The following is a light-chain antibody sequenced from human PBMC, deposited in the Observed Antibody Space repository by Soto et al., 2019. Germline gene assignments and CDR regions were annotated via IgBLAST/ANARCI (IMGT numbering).Light chain of an antibody. J-gene: IGKJ1*01. CDR2: GAS. V-gene: IGKV3-20*01. CDR1: QSVSTN. Sequence: EIVMTQSPATLSVSPGERATLSCRASQSVSTNLAWYQQKPGQSPRLLIYGASNRATGIPDRFSGSGSGTDFPLPISRLEPEDFAVYYCRQYGSSGTFGQGTKVDI. CDR3: RQYGSSGT.